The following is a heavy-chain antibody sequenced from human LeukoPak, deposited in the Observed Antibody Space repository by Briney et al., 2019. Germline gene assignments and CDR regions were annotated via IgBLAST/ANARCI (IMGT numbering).Heavy chain of an antibody. D-gene: IGHD5-12*01. J-gene: IGHJ4*02. CDR3: ASGGSGYDYNSFGY. CDR2: IYYSGST. V-gene: IGHV4-59*01. CDR1: GGSISSYY. Sequence: SETLSLTCTVSGGSISSYYWSWIRQPPGKGLEWIGYIYYSGSTNYNPSLKSRVTISVDTSKNQFSLKLSSVTAADTAVYYCASGGSGYDYNSFGYWGQGTLVTVSS.